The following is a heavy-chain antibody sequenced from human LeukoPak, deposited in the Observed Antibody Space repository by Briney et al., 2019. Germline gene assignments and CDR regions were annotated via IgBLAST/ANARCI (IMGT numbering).Heavy chain of an antibody. CDR2: IIPIFGTA. Sequence: GASVKVSCKASGGTFSSYAISWVRQAPGQGLEWMGGIIPIFGTANYAQKFQGRVTITADESTSTAYMELSSLRSDDTAVYYCARDTKRSRARWENLGFDPWGQGTLVTVSS. J-gene: IGHJ5*02. V-gene: IGHV1-69*13. CDR1: GGTFSSYA. CDR3: ARDTKRSRARWENLGFDP. D-gene: IGHD1-26*01.